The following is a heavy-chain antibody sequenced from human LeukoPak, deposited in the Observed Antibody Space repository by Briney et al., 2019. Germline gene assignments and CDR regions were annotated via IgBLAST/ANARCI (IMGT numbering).Heavy chain of an antibody. CDR3: AREAVAGSFDY. V-gene: IGHV3-48*04. J-gene: IGHJ4*02. CDR1: GFTFSSYG. Sequence: GGSLRLSCAASGFTFSSYGMHWVRQAPGKGLEWVSGISWNSGSIGYADPVKGRFTISRDNAKNSLYLQMNSLRAEDTAVYYCAREAVAGSFDYWGQGTLVTVSS. CDR2: ISWNSGSI. D-gene: IGHD6-19*01.